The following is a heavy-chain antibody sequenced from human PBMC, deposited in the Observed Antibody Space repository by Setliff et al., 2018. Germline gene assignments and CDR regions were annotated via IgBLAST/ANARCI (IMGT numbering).Heavy chain of an antibody. J-gene: IGHJ4*02. CDR1: GFTFNNCA. Sequence: GGSLRLSCAASGFTFNNCAMSWVRQAPGKGLEWVSTSSVTGDGTYYADSVKGRSNISRDNSQNTPSLQVNSLRAEDTAVYYCAKRPEHVDMYFDYWGQGALVTVSS. V-gene: IGHV3-23*01. CDR2: SSVTGDGT. CDR3: AKRPEHVDMYFDY.